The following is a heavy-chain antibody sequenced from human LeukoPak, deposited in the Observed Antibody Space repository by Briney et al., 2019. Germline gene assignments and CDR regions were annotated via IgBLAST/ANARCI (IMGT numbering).Heavy chain of an antibody. Sequence: GGSLRLSCAASGFTFSGCAVHWVRQAPGKGLEWVGRIGSKAFNYTTVYAASVEGRFTISRDDSKHTAFLQMNSLKTEDTAVYYCTRHLDGIAAYDYWGQGSLVTVSS. V-gene: IGHV3-73*01. D-gene: IGHD6-13*01. J-gene: IGHJ4*02. CDR1: GFTFSGCA. CDR3: TRHLDGIAAYDY. CDR2: IGSKAFNYTT.